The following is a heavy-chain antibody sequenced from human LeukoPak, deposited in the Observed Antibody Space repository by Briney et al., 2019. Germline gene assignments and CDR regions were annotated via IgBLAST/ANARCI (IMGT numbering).Heavy chain of an antibody. CDR2: ISSNGGST. V-gene: IGHV3-64*01. CDR3: ARARRDWNDGNFDY. Sequence: GGSLRLSCAASGFTFSSYAMHWVRQAAGKGLEYVSAISSNGGSTYYANSVKGRFTISRDNSKNTLYLQMGSLRAEDMAVYYCARARRDWNDGNFDYWGQGTLVTVSS. J-gene: IGHJ4*02. D-gene: IGHD1-1*01. CDR1: GFTFSSYA.